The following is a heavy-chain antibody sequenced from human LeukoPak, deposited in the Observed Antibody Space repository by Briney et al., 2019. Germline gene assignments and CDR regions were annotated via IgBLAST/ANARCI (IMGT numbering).Heavy chain of an antibody. CDR3: ARQGRSGSYSAFSWFDP. Sequence: ASVKVSCKASEYTFTTYYMHWVRQAPGKGLEWMGKINPTGGSTTYAQKFQGRVTMTRDMSTNTVYMELSSLRSEDTAVYYCARQGRSGSYSAFSWFDPWGQGTLVTVSS. CDR1: EYTFTTYY. D-gene: IGHD3-22*01. J-gene: IGHJ5*02. CDR2: INPTGGST. V-gene: IGHV1-46*01.